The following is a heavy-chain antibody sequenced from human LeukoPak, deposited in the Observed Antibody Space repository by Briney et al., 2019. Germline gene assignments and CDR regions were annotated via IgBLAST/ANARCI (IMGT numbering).Heavy chain of an antibody. V-gene: IGHV3-30*03. CDR3: ARLPSHYRGSHLGGDAFDI. Sequence: GGSLRLSCAASRVTFNTYWMSWVRQAPGKGLEWVAVISYDGSNKYYADSVKGRFTISRDNSKNTLYLQMNSLRAEDTAVYYCARLPSHYRGSHLGGDAFDIWGQGTMVTVSS. CDR1: RVTFNTYW. J-gene: IGHJ3*02. CDR2: ISYDGSNK. D-gene: IGHD4-11*01.